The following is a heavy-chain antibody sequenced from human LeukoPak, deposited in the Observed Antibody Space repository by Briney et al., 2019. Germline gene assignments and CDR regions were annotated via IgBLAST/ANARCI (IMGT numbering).Heavy chain of an antibody. J-gene: IGHJ4*02. V-gene: IGHV3-23*01. CDR3: AKVSLAGYNSGAHFDY. CDR1: GFTLSNYA. D-gene: IGHD6-19*01. Sequence: GGSLRLSCTASGFTLSNYAMKCVRQAPGKGREGVSSISARSTSTYYADSVKGRCTISRDNSKNTLYLHLSRLRAEDTALYFCAKVSLAGYNSGAHFDYWGQGTLVTVSS. CDR2: ISARSTST.